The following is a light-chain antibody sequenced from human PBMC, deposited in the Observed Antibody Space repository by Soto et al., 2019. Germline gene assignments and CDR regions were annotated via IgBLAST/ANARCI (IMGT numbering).Light chain of an antibody. V-gene: IGKV1-5*03. J-gene: IGKJ1*01. CDR1: QNINSW. CDR3: QQYNVYSWT. CDR2: EAS. Sequence: DIHMTQSPSTLSASVGDRVTITCRASQNINSWLAWYQQKPGKAPKLLIYEASSLEKGVPARFGGSGSGTEFTLTISSMQTADFAHYYCQQYNVYSWTFGQGTKVDIK.